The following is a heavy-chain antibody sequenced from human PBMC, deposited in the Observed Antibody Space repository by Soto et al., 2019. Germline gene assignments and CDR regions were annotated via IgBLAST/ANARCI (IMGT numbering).Heavy chain of an antibody. D-gene: IGHD6-13*01. Sequence: GGSLRLSCAASGFTFSSYSMNWVRQAPGKGLEWVASISSSSSYIYYADSVKGRFTISRDKAKNSLFLQMSSLRAEDSALYYCARHQGPAAGNYGMDAWGQGTTVTVSS. V-gene: IGHV3-21*01. CDR3: ARHQGPAAGNYGMDA. CDR1: GFTFSSYS. J-gene: IGHJ6*02. CDR2: ISSSSSYI.